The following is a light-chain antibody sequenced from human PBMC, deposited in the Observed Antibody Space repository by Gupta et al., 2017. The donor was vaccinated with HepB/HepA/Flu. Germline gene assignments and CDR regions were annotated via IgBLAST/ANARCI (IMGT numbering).Light chain of an antibody. J-gene: IGKJ2*01. V-gene: IGKV3-11*01. CDR3: QHRTNWPPYT. CDR1: LDLNKD. CDR2: GAA. Sequence: LLTQSPATLSLSPGERATLSCNSSLDLNKDLAWYQQKGGQAPRLLIYGAARRVTGIPDRFSGSGGGTHFALTVSSRDPEEFAVYFCQHRTNWPPYTFGQGTRLEI.